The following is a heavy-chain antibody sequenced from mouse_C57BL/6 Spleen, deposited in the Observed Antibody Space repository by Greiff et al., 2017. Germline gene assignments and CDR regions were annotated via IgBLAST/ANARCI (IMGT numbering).Heavy chain of an antibody. J-gene: IGHJ3*01. CDR2: ISSGGSYT. D-gene: IGHD2-4*01. V-gene: IGHV5-6*01. Sequence: EVQRVESGGDLVKPGGSLKLSCAASGFTFSSYGMSWVRQTPDKRLEWVATISSGGSYTDYPDSVKGRFPISRDNDKNPLYLQMSSLKSEDTAMYDCARLLYDYDVTWFAYWGQGTLVTVSA. CDR1: GFTFSSYG. CDR3: ARLLYDYDVTWFAY.